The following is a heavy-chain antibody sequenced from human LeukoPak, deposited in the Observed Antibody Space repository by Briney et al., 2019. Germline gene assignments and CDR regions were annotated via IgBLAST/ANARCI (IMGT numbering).Heavy chain of an antibody. CDR1: GFTFSSYS. V-gene: IGHV3-21*05. CDR2: ISGSSSYI. CDR3: ASEGIAAAGTIDY. D-gene: IGHD6-13*01. Sequence: GGSLRLSCAASGFTFSSYSMNWVRQAPGKGLEWVSYISGSSSYIHYADAVKGRFTISRDNAKKSLFLQMDSLRAEDTAVYYCASEGIAAAGTIDYWGPGTLVTVSS. J-gene: IGHJ4*02.